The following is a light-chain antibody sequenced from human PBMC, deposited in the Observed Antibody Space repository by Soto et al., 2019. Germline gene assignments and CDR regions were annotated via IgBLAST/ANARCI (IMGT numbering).Light chain of an antibody. CDR2: DAS. CDR3: QQLKNYPLT. J-gene: IGKJ4*01. CDR1: QSFSGW. Sequence: EIQMTQSPSTLSASVGDRVTITCRASQSFSGWLAWYQQKPGKAPKLLIYDASNLQSGVPSRFSGSGSGTEFTLTISSLQPADFATYYCQQLKNYPLTFGGGTKVDIK. V-gene: IGKV1-5*01.